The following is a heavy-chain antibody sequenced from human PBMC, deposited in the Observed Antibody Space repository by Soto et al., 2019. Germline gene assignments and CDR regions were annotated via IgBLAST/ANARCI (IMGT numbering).Heavy chain of an antibody. J-gene: IGHJ4*02. D-gene: IGHD2-8*01. CDR2: IYPGDYDT. CDR1: GYSFTSYW. V-gene: IGHV5-51*01. CDR3: ARTQMMYHLVWGYFDY. Sequence: GESLKISCKGSGYSFTSYWIGWVRQMTGKGLVWVGIIYPGDYDTRYSPSFQGAVTISADKSISTAYLQWSSLKASDTAMYYCARTQMMYHLVWGYFDYWGQGTLVTVSS.